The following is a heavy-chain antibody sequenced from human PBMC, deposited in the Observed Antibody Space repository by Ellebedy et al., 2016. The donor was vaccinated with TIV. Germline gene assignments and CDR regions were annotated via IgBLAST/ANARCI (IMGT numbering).Heavy chain of an antibody. CDR3: ARDWFLDY. CDR1: GFTFSSYA. J-gene: IGHJ4*02. D-gene: IGHD3-10*01. V-gene: IGHV3-23*01. CDR2: ISGSGGST. Sequence: GEFLKISXAASGFTFSSYAMSWVRQAPGKGLEWVSAISGSGGSTYYADSVKGRFTISRDNSKNTLYLQMNSLRAEDTAVYYCARDWFLDYWGQGTLVTVSS.